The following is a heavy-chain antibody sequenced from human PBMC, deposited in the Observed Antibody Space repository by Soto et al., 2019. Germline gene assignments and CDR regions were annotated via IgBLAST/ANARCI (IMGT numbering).Heavy chain of an antibody. CDR2: IKTESDGGTT. V-gene: IGHV3-15*07. Sequence: SVSNAWMNWVRQAPGKGMEWVGRIKTESDGGTTDYAAPVKGRFTISRDDSKNTLDLQMNSLKIEDTAVYYCATNRQGGDYWGQGTLVTVSS. J-gene: IGHJ4*02. CDR1: SVSNAW. CDR3: ATNRQGGDY.